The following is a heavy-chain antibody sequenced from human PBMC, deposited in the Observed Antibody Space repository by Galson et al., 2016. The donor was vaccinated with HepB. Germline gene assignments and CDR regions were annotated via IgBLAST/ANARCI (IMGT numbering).Heavy chain of an antibody. J-gene: IGHJ4*02. CDR2: IWYDGSNE. Sequence: SLRLSCAASGFTFSTYGMHWVRQAPGKGLEWVALIWYDGSNEYYAESVKGRFTISRDNSKNTLYLQMDSLRAEDTAVYFCANQAAAGDFDYWGQGTLVTVSS. CDR1: GFTFSTYG. D-gene: IGHD6-13*01. V-gene: IGHV3-33*06. CDR3: ANQAAAGDFDY.